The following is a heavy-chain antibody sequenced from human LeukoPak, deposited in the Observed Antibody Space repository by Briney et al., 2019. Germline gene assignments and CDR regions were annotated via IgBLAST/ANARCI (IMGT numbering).Heavy chain of an antibody. V-gene: IGHV3-74*01. D-gene: IGHD6-19*01. CDR3: AKPDSIPYTSGWFDFDF. CDR2: INSDGATT. CDR1: GFTLSSYW. Sequence: GGSLRLSCAASGFTLSSYWMHWVRQAPGKGLVWVSRINSDGATTVYADSVKGRFTISRDNSKNTLYLQMNSLRADDTAVYYCAKPDSIPYTSGWFDFDFWGQGTLVTVSS. J-gene: IGHJ4*02.